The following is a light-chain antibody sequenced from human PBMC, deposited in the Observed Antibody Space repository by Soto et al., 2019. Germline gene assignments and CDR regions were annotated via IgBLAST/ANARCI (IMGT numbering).Light chain of an antibody. CDR2: DVS. J-gene: IGKJ5*01. Sequence: AIQVTQSPSSLSASVGDRATITCRASQDIRGALAWYQQKPGKAPNLLIYDVSTLESGVPSRFSGSGSGTEFTLTISSLQPEDFGTFYCQQFNSSPITFGHGTRL. V-gene: IGKV1-13*02. CDR3: QQFNSSPIT. CDR1: QDIRGA.